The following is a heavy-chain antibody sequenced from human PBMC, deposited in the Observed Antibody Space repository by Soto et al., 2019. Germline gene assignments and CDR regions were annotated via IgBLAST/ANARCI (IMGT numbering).Heavy chain of an antibody. CDR2: ISYDGSNK. J-gene: IGHJ4*02. Sequence: PGGSLRLSCAASGFTFSSYGMHWVRQAPGKGLEWVAVISYDGSNKYYADSVKGRFTISRDNSKNTLYLQMNSLRAEDTAVYYCIYYYDSSGYHFDYWGQGTLVTVS. CDR3: IYYYDSSGYHFDY. D-gene: IGHD3-22*01. V-gene: IGHV3-30*03. CDR1: GFTFSSYG.